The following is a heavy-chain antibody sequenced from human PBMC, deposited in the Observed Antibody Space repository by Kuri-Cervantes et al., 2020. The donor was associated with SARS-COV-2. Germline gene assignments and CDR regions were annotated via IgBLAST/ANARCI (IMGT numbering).Heavy chain of an antibody. V-gene: IGHV3-23*01. Sequence: ETLSLTCAASGFTVSSYDMSWVRQAPGKGLEWVSGIGSYGVTTYYADSVKGRFAISRDNSKNTLSLQLNSLRAEDTAIYYCAKEGGHNEIEYWGQGTLVTVSS. CDR3: AKEGGHNEIEY. CDR1: GFTVSSYD. J-gene: IGHJ4*02. CDR2: IGSYGVTT. D-gene: IGHD5-24*01.